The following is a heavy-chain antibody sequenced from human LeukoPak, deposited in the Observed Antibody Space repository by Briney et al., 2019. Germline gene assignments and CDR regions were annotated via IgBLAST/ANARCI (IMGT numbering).Heavy chain of an antibody. Sequence: GGSLRLSCAASGFIFSDYALQWVRQAPGKGLDWVAMTSYDESDKYYADSVKGRFTISRDNSKNTLFLQMNSLRPEDTALYYCALYGDYTKPGAFDVWGRGTMVTVSS. CDR2: TSYDESDK. CDR1: GFIFSDYA. J-gene: IGHJ3*01. CDR3: ALYGDYTKPGAFDV. D-gene: IGHD4-17*01. V-gene: IGHV3-30-3*01.